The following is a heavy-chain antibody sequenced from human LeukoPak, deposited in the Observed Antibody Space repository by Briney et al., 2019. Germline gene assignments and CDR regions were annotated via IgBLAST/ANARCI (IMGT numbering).Heavy chain of an antibody. D-gene: IGHD3-16*02. J-gene: IGHJ5*02. CDR1: GYTFTSYG. V-gene: IGHV1-18*01. Sequence: ASVKVSCKASGYTFTSYGISWVRQAPGQGLEWMGWISAYNGNTNYAQKLQGRVTMTTDTSTSTAYMELRSLRSDDTAVYYCARDKAYDYVWGSCRKEVTPPQWFDPWGQGTLVTVSS. CDR3: ARDKAYDYVWGSCRKEVTPPQWFDP. CDR2: ISAYNGNT.